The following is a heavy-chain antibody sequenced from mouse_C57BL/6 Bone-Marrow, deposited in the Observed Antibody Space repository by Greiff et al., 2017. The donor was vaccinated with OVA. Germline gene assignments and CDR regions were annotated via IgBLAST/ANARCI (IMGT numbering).Heavy chain of an antibody. V-gene: IGHV1-64*01. CDR3: ARGSLSPSYDDYPAWFAY. CDR2: IHPNSGST. D-gene: IGHD2-3*01. J-gene: IGHJ3*01. CDR1: GYTFTSYW. Sequence: QVQLQQPGAELVKPGASVKLSCKASGYTFTSYWMHWVKQRPGQGLEWIGMIHPNSGSTNYNEKFKSKATLTVDKSSSTAYMQLSSLTSEDSAVYYCARGSLSPSYDDYPAWFAYWGQGTLVTVSA.